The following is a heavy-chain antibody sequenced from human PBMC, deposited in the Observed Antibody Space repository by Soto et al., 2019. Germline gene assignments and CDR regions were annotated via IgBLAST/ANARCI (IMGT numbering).Heavy chain of an antibody. CDR1: GGSFSGYY. CDR3: GRGWETTVTTFDI. Sequence: SETLSLTCAVYGGSFSGYYWSWIRQPPGKGLEWIGEINHSGSTNYNPSLKSRVTISVDTSKNQFSLKLSSVTAADTAVYYCGRGWETTVTTFDIWGQGTMVTVSS. J-gene: IGHJ3*02. CDR2: INHSGST. D-gene: IGHD4-17*01. V-gene: IGHV4-34*01.